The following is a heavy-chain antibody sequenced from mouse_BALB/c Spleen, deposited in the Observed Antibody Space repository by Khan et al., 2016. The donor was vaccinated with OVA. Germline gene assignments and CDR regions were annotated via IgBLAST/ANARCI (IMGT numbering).Heavy chain of an antibody. J-gene: IGHJ3*01. CDR3: TRLAYYYNSEGFAY. D-gene: IGHD1-1*02. CDR1: GFTFSTYG. Sequence: EVELVESGGDLVKPGGSLKLSCAASGFTFSTYGMSWVRQTPDKRLEWVATISSGGSYTYYVDSMKGRFTISRDNAKSTLYLQMSSLKSEDTAMYYCTRLAYYYNSEGFAYWGQGTLVTVSA. CDR2: ISSGGSYT. V-gene: IGHV5-6*01.